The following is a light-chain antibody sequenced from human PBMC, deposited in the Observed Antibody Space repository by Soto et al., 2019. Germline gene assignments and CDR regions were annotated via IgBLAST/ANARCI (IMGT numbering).Light chain of an antibody. CDR1: QGISSF. CDR2: GAS. V-gene: IGKV1-9*01. CDR3: QQHNSCPIP. Sequence: IQLTQSPSSLSASVGARVTITCRASQGISSFLAWYQQKPGKAPKLLIYGASTLQSGVPSRFSGSGSVTDFTLTIGSLLPDDFATYYCQQHNSCPIPFGPGTKVDIK. J-gene: IGKJ3*01.